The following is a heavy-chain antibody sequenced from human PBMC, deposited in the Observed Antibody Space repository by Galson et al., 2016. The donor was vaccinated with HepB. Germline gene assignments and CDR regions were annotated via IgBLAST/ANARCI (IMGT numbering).Heavy chain of an antibody. V-gene: IGHV3-74*01. CDR3: SRVLGH. CDR2: INADGSST. Sequence: SLRLSCAASGFTFNNNWMHWVRQAPGKGLVWVSQINADGSSTNYTDSVKGRFTTSRDNTKNTLYPQMNSLRAEDTAVYYCSRVLGHWGQGTLVTVSS. CDR1: GFTFNNNW. J-gene: IGHJ1*01.